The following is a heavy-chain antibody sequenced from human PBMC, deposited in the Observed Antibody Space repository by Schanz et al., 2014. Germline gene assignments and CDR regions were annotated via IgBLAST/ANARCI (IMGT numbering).Heavy chain of an antibody. CDR1: GGTFSSYA. V-gene: IGHV1-69*09. CDR3: ARESVSRTRLFDP. CDR2: IIPILGME. J-gene: IGHJ5*02. D-gene: IGHD3-3*01. Sequence: QVQLVQSGAEVKKPGSSVKVSCKASGGTFSSYAFSWVRQAPGQGLEWMGKIIPILGMENYAQKFQGRVTITADISTSTAYMELSTLTSDDTAVYYCARESVSRTRLFDPWGQGTLVTVSS.